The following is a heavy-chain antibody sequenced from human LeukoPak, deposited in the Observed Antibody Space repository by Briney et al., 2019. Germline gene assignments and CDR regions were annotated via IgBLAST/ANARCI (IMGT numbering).Heavy chain of an antibody. CDR3: ARHGCYYDSSGYCWFDH. D-gene: IGHD3-22*01. V-gene: IGHV4-39*01. CDR1: GDSVNSSDSY. Sequence: PSGTLSLTCTVPGDSVNSSDSYWGWIRQPPGKGLEWIGSIYYSGSTYYNPSLKSRVTISVDTSKNQFSLKLSSVTAADTAVYYCARHGCYYDSSGYCWFDHWGQGTLVTVSS. J-gene: IGHJ5*02. CDR2: IYYSGST.